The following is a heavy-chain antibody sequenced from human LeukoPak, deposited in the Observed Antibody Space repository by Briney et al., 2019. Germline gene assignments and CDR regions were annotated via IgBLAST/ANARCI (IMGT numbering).Heavy chain of an antibody. CDR3: AKDFYYYDSSGYYVWSGFDY. CDR2: ISYDGSNK. V-gene: IGHV3-30*18. Sequence: PGGSLRLSCAVSGFTFSSYGMHWVRQAPGKGMEWVAVISYDGSNKYYADSVKGRFTNSRDNSKNTLYLQMNSLRAEDTAVYYCAKDFYYYDSSGYYVWSGFDYWGQGTLVTVSS. J-gene: IGHJ4*02. CDR1: GFTFSSYG. D-gene: IGHD3-22*01.